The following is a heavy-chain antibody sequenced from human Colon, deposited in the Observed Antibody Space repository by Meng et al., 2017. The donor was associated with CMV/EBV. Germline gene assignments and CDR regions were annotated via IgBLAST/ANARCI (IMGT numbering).Heavy chain of an antibody. Sequence: ITLKESGTTLVKPTQTLTLNCSFSGFSLSTITVSVGWIRQPPGKALEWLALIHGDDTNEYNPSLLTRLPVPLATSHTQVFLPLPPVDPVDTGPSSFVQRHSSSTGEVHWGQGTLVTVSS. CDR2: IHGDDTN. CDR3: VQRHSSSTGEVH. CDR1: GFSLSTITVS. D-gene: IGHD6-6*01. V-gene: IGHV2-5*02. J-gene: IGHJ4*02.